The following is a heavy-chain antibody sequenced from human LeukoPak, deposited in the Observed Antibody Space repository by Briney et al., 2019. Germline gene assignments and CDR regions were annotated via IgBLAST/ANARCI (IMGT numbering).Heavy chain of an antibody. CDR3: ASPDYYDSSGLSY. V-gene: IGHV4-39*01. D-gene: IGHD3-22*01. CDR1: GGSISSSSYY. Sequence: PAETLSLICTVSGGSISSSSYYWGWSRQPPGKGLEWIGSIYYSGSTYYNASLKSRVTISVDTSKNQFSLKLRSVTAADTAVYYCASPDYYDSSGLSYWGQGTLVTVSS. CDR2: IYYSGST. J-gene: IGHJ4*02.